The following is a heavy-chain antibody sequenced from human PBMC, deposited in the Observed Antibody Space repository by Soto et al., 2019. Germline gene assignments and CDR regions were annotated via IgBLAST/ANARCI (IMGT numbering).Heavy chain of an antibody. Sequence: GGSLRLSCAASGFTFSSYSMNWVRQAPGKGLEWASYISSSSSTIYYADSVKGRFTISRDNAKNSLYLQMNSLRAEDTAVYYCARDGVLPDDYYYYYMDVWGKGTTVTVSS. CDR1: GFTFSSYS. J-gene: IGHJ6*03. V-gene: IGHV3-48*01. CDR3: ARDGVLPDDYYYYYMDV. D-gene: IGHD3-3*01. CDR2: ISSSSSTI.